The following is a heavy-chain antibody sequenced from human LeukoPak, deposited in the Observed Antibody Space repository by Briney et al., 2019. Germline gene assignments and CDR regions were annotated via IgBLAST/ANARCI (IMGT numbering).Heavy chain of an antibody. J-gene: IGHJ3*01. CDR1: GGSISSSTYY. D-gene: IGHD4-23*01. CDR2: VYYSGCT. CDR3: ARHSDYVGDSSLDTDSFDV. Sequence: PSVTLSLTYTVSGGSISSSTYYWVWIRLPPGKGLEWIATVYYSGCTYYNPSLKSRVTISVDTSNNQFSLTLSSVTAADTAVYYCARHSDYVGDSSLDTDSFDVWGRGTMVTVSS. V-gene: IGHV4-39*01.